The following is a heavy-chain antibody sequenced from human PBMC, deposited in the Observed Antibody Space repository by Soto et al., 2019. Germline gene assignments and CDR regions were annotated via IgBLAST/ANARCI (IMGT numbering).Heavy chain of an antibody. CDR3: ARASSSTIPYGMDV. CDR2: IIPILGIA. V-gene: IGHV1-69*02. D-gene: IGHD2-2*01. J-gene: IGHJ6*02. CDR1: GGTFSSYT. Sequence: QVQLVQSGAEVKKPGSSVKVSCKASGGTFSSYTISWVRQAPGQGREWMGRIIPILGIANYAQKFQGRVTITADKSTSTAYMELSSLRSEDTAVYYCARASSSTIPYGMDVWGQGTTVTVSS.